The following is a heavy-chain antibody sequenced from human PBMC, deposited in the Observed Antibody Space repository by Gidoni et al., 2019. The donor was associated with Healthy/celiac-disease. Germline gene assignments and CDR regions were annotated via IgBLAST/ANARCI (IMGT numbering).Heavy chain of an antibody. Sequence: QVTLKESGPVLVKPTETLTLTCTVSGFSLSTARMGVSWIRQPPGKALEWLAHNFSNDEKSYSTSLKSRLTISKDTSKSQVVLTMTNMDPVDTATYCCARGQLSFHYYDYMDVWGKGTTVTVSS. CDR2: NFSNDEK. J-gene: IGHJ6*03. D-gene: IGHD1-1*01. CDR1: GFSLSTARMG. CDR3: ARGQLSFHYYDYMDV. V-gene: IGHV2-26*01.